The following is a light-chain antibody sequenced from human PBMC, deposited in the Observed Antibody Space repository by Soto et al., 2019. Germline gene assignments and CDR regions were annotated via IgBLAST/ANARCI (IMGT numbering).Light chain of an antibody. J-gene: IGKJ5*01. CDR1: ESIARP. Sequence: DIQMTQSPSSLSASVGDRVTITCRASESIARPLNWYQQKPGKAPKLLIYAASSLQNGVPSRFRGGGSGTDFTLTISNLQPEDFATYYCQQSYSALSITFGQGTRLEIK. V-gene: IGKV1-39*01. CDR2: AAS. CDR3: QQSYSALSIT.